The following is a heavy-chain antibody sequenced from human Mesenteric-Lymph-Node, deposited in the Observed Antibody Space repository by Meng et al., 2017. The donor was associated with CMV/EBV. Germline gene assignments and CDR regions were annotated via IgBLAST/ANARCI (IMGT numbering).Heavy chain of an antibody. CDR2: VYYSGRT. CDR1: GGSISSSSYY. Sequence: GSLRLSCTVSGGSISSSSYYWAWIRQPPGKGLEWLGSVYYSGRTYHNPSLKSRVTISVDTSKNQVSLRLSSVTAADTAVYYCARPSERDYYYAMDVWGQGTTVTVSS. CDR3: ARPSERDYYYAMDV. V-gene: IGHV4-39*07. J-gene: IGHJ6*02. D-gene: IGHD3-3*01.